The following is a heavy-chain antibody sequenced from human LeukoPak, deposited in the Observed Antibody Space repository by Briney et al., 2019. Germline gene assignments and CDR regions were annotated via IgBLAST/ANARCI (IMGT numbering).Heavy chain of an antibody. V-gene: IGHV4-61*02. CDR1: GGSISSSSYY. D-gene: IGHD6-6*01. CDR2: IYTSGST. J-gene: IGHJ4*02. Sequence: SETLSLTCIVSGGSISSSSYYWSWIRQPAGKGLEWIGRIYTSGSTNYNPSLKSRVTMSVGTSENQFSLKLSSVTAADTAVYYCAGTSHSSSSPIDYWGQGTLVTVSS. CDR3: AGTSHSSSSPIDY.